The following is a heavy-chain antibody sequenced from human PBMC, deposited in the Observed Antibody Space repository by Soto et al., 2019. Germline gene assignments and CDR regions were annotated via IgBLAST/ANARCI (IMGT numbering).Heavy chain of an antibody. D-gene: IGHD6-6*01. V-gene: IGHV3-30*18. CDR3: AKDRSSSGYYYYGMDV. CDR2: ISYDGSNK. CDR1: GFTFSSYG. Sequence: PGGSLRLSCAASGFTFSSYGMHWVRQAPGKGLEWVAVISYDGSNKYYADSVKGRFTISRDNSKNTLYRQMNSLRAEDTAVYYCAKDRSSSGYYYYGMDVWGQGTTVTVSS. J-gene: IGHJ6*02.